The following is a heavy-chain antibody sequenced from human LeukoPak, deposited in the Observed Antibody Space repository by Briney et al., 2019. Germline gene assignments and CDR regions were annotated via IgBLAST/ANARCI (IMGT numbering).Heavy chain of an antibody. Sequence: SETLSLTCTVSGGSISSYYWSWIRQPPGKGLEWIGYIYYSGSTNYNPSLKSRVTISVDTSKNQFSLKLSPVTAADTAVYYCARESSGYIAFDIWGQGTMVTVSS. CDR1: GGSISSYY. J-gene: IGHJ3*02. CDR2: IYYSGST. V-gene: IGHV4-59*01. CDR3: ARESSGYIAFDI. D-gene: IGHD3-22*01.